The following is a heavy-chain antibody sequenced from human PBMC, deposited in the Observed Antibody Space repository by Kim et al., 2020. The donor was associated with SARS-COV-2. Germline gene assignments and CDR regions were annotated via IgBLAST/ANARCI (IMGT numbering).Heavy chain of an antibody. CDR2: IIPIFGTA. CDR3: ARVSQDCGGDCYDVFDY. D-gene: IGHD2-21*02. J-gene: IGHJ4*02. Sequence: SVKVSCKASGGTFSSYAISWVRQAPGQGLEWMGGIIPIFGTANYAQKFQGRVTITADKSTSTAYMELSSLRSEDTAVYYCARVSQDCGGDCYDVFDYWGQGTLVTVSS. V-gene: IGHV1-69*06. CDR1: GGTFSSYA.